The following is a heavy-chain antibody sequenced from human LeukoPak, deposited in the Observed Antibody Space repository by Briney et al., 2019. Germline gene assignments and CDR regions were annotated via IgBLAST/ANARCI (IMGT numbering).Heavy chain of an antibody. CDR3: ARKVIAVAGPGFFDY. Sequence: GGSLRLSCAASGFTFSDYVMNWVRQAPGKGLEWVSYISSSSSTIYYADSVKGRFTISRDNAKNSLYLQMNSLRAEDTAVYYCARKVIAVAGPGFFDYWGQGTLVTVSS. CDR2: ISSSSSTI. D-gene: IGHD6-19*01. J-gene: IGHJ4*02. CDR1: GFTFSDYV. V-gene: IGHV3-48*04.